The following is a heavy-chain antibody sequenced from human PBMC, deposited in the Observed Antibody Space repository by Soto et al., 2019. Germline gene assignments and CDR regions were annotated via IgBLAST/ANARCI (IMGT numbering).Heavy chain of an antibody. Sequence: QVQLVESGGGLVKPGGSLRLSCAASGFTFSDFHMIWVRQAPGKGLEWISYIYRGGSTVSYADSVQGRFTISRHNAKNSLSLQLESLRVDDTAVYYCAKRIVGTTGHAFDVWGQGTTVSISS. CDR3: AKRIVGTTGHAFDV. CDR2: IYRGGSTV. D-gene: IGHD1-26*01. J-gene: IGHJ6*01. CDR1: GFTFSDFH. V-gene: IGHV3-11*01.